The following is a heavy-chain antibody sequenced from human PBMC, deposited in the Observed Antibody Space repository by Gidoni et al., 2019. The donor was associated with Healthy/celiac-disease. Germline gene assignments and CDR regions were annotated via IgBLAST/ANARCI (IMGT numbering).Heavy chain of an antibody. V-gene: IGHV3-33*01. J-gene: IGHJ6*02. D-gene: IGHD2-21*02. Sequence: QVQLVESGGGVVQPGRSLRLSCAASGFTFSSYGMHWVRQAPGKGLEWVAVIWYDGSNKYYADSVKGRFTISRDNSKNTLYLQMNSLRAEDTAVYYCARGAVVTAPYYYYGMDVWGQGTTVTVSS. CDR1: GFTFSSYG. CDR2: IWYDGSNK. CDR3: ARGAVVTAPYYYYGMDV.